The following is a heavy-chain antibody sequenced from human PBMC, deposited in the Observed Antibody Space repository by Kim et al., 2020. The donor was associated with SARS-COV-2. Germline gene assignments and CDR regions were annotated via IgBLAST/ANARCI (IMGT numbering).Heavy chain of an antibody. Sequence: SLKSRVTISVDTSKNQCSRKLSSVSAADTAVYYCARGYYYGSGSYQGFDYWGQGTLVTVSS. J-gene: IGHJ4*02. D-gene: IGHD3-10*01. CDR3: ARGYYYGSGSYQGFDY. V-gene: IGHV4-34*01.